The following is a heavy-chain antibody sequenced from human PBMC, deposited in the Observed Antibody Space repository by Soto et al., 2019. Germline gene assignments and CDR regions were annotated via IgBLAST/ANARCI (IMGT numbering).Heavy chain of an antibody. CDR1: GFTFSDSY. Sequence: PGGSLRLSCAASGFTFSDSYMSWIRQAPGKGLEWISYITFSGNTVYHADSLKGRFTISRDNAKNSLYLQMNSLGAEDTAVYYCARENWFQDYWGQGALVTVSS. CDR2: ITFSGNTV. D-gene: IGHD3-9*01. J-gene: IGHJ4*02. V-gene: IGHV3-11*01. CDR3: ARENWFQDY.